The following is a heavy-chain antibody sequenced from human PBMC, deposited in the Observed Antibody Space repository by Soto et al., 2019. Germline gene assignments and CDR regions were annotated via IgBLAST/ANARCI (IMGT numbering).Heavy chain of an antibody. Sequence: QVQLVQSGAEVKKPGSSVKVPCKSSGGTFSTSALSWVRQAPGQGLEWVGGTMPVFSTPDYAQKLQGRVTITGDXPXTXTXWELTGLRADETAVYDCARDKDRQQLGGNYYYRLDFWGQGTAITVSS. CDR1: GGTFSTSA. D-gene: IGHD3-3*02. CDR2: TMPVFSTP. V-gene: IGHV1-69*12. CDR3: ARDKDRQQLGGNYYYRLDF. J-gene: IGHJ6*02.